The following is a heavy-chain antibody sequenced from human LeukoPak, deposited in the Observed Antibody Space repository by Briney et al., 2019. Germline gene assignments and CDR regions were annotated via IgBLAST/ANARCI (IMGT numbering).Heavy chain of an antibody. D-gene: IGHD2-15*01. CDR1: GFTFSSYA. Sequence: GGSLRLSCAASGFTFSSYAMSWVRQAPGKGLEWVAVISYDGSNKYYADSVKGRFTISRDNSKNTLYLQMNSLRAGDTAVYYCARGGRYYYYYGMDVWGQGTTVTVSS. V-gene: IGHV3-30-3*01. CDR2: ISYDGSNK. J-gene: IGHJ6*02. CDR3: ARGGRYYYYYGMDV.